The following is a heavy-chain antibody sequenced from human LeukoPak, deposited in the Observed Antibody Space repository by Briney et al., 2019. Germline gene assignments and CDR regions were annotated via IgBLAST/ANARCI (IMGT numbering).Heavy chain of an antibody. J-gene: IGHJ4*02. CDR2: IIGSGGST. CDR1: GFTLSSYA. Sequence: GGSLRLSCAASGFTLSSYAMSWVRQAPGKGLEWVSAIIGSGGSTYYADSVKGRFTISRDNPKNTLYLQMNSLRAEDTAVYYCAKDRGALRFLEWLLLDYWGQGTLVTVSS. CDR3: AKDRGALRFLEWLLLDY. V-gene: IGHV3-23*01. D-gene: IGHD3-3*01.